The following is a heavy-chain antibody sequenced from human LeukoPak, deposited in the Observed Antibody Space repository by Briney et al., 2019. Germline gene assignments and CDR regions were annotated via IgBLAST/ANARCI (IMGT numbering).Heavy chain of an antibody. D-gene: IGHD5-18*01. V-gene: IGHV3-23*01. CDR1: GFPFSSYG. CDR3: AKDPPTVMANAFHI. CDR2: ISGSGGTT. J-gene: IGHJ3*02. Sequence: HTGGSLRLSCAAPGFPFSSYGLSWVGQAPGKGLEWASSISGSGGTTYYADSVKGRFTISRDNSKNTLYLQMNSLRADDTAVYSCAKDPPTVMANAFHIWGQGTMVTVS.